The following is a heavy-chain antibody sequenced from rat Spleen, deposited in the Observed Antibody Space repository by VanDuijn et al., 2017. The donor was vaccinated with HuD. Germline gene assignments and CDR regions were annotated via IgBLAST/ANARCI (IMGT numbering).Heavy chain of an antibody. CDR1: GYCLTSSYR. Sequence: VQFPESGPGLVKPSHALSLTCSATGYCLTSSYRCNWIRNFTGNKLEWMGYINSAGSTNYNQSLKSRISITRNTTKNQFFLQVKSITTEDTATYYRARQGNDGGFSGIMDAWCQGTSVTVSS. J-gene: IGHJ4*01. CDR2: INSAGST. V-gene: IGHV3-3*01. CDR3: ARQGNDGGFSGIMDA. D-gene: IGHD1-11*01.